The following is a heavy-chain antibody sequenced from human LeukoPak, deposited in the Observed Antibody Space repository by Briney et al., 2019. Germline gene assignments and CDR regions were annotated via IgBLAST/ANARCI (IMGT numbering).Heavy chain of an antibody. D-gene: IGHD6-13*01. CDR3: ARAPGQQRGGYYGMDV. CDR1: GYTFTSYA. V-gene: IGHV1-46*01. Sequence: GASVKVSCKASGYTFTSYAMNWVRQAPGQGLEWMGIINPSGGSTSYAQKFQGRVTMTRDTSTSTVYMELSSLRSEDTAVYYCARAPGQQRGGYYGMDVWGQGTTVTVSS. J-gene: IGHJ6*02. CDR2: INPSGGST.